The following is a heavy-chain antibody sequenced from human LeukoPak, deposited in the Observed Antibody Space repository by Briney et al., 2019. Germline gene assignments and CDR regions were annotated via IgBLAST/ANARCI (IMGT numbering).Heavy chain of an antibody. CDR2: ISDGGDTT. CDR1: GFTFSINA. D-gene: IGHD3-22*01. J-gene: IGHJ4*02. V-gene: IGHV3-23*01. CDR3: AKVGIVVGGDYYDD. Sequence: GGSLRLSCAASGFTFSINAMSWVRQAPGKGLEWVSVISDGGDTTYYADSVKGRFTISRDISKNTLYLQMNSLRAEDTAIYYCAKVGIVVGGDYYDDWGQGTLVTVSS.